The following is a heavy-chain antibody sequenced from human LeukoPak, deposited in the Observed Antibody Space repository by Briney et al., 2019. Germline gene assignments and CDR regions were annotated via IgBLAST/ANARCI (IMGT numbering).Heavy chain of an antibody. J-gene: IGHJ4*02. Sequence: SETLSLTCTVSGGSITSSSYYWGWIRQPPGKGLEWIGSIYYSGSTYYNPSLKSRVTISVDTSKNQFSLKLSSVTAADTAVHYCARGHCFGGDCYFDYWGPGTQVTVSS. D-gene: IGHD2-21*02. CDR1: GGSITSSSYY. CDR2: IYYSGST. CDR3: ARGHCFGGDCYFDY. V-gene: IGHV4-39*01.